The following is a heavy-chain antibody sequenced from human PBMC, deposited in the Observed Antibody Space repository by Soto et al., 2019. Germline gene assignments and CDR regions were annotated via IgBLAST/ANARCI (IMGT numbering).Heavy chain of an antibody. CDR3: ARGEFDILFITDAEGPYYMDV. J-gene: IGHJ6*03. D-gene: IGHD3-9*01. Sequence: ASVKVSCKASGYTFTSYDINWVRQATGQGLEWMGWMNPNSGNTGYAQKFQGRVTMTRNTSISTAYMQLSSLRSEDTAVYYCARGEFDILFITDAEGPYYMDVFGNGTTVTVSS. CDR1: GYTFTSYD. CDR2: MNPNSGNT. V-gene: IGHV1-8*01.